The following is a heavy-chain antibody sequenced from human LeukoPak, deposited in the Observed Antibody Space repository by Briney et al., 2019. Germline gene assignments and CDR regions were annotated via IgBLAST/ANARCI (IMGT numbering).Heavy chain of an antibody. V-gene: IGHV1-69*04. CDR2: IIPILGIA. CDR1: GGTFSSYA. D-gene: IGHD3-22*01. J-gene: IGHJ4*02. CDR3: RYYDSSSYPIYYFDY. Sequence: SVKVSCKASGGTFSSYAISWVRQAPGQGLEWMGRIIPILGIANYAQKFQGRVTITADKSTSTAYMELSSLRSEDTAVYYCRYYDSSSYPIYYFDYWGQGTLVTVSP.